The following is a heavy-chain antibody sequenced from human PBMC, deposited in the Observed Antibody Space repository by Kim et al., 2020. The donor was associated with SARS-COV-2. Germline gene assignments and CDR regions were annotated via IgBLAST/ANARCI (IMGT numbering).Heavy chain of an antibody. V-gene: IGHV3-30*18. D-gene: IGHD1-1*01. Sequence: GGSLRLSCAASGFTFSSYGMHWVRQAPGKGLEWVAVISYDGSNKYYADSVKGRFTISRDNSKNTLYLQMNSLRAEDTAVYYCAKTGLLPEWYNWNDPYYYYGMDVWGQGTTVTVSS. CDR1: GFTFSSYG. CDR3: AKTGLLPEWYNWNDPYYYYGMDV. J-gene: IGHJ6*02. CDR2: ISYDGSNK.